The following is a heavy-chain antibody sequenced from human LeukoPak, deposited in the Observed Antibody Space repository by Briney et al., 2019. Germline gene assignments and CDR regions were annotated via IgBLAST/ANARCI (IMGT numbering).Heavy chain of an antibody. CDR1: GRTFSSYA. D-gene: IGHD5-24*01. CDR3: ARGDGYNAMNYYSDY. J-gene: IGHJ4*02. CDR2: IIPIFGTA. Sequence: ASVKVSCKASGRTFSSYAISWVRQAPGQGLEWMGGIIPIFGTANYAQKFQGRVTITTDESTSTAYMELSSLRSEDTAVYYCARGDGYNAMNYYSDYWGQGTLVTVSS. V-gene: IGHV1-69*05.